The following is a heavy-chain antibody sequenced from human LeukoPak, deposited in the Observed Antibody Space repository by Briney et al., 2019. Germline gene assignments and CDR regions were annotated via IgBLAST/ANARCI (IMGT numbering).Heavy chain of an antibody. J-gene: IGHJ4*02. CDR2: IYHSGST. CDR3: ARAYCSSTGCSAFDY. Sequence: SETLSLTCAVSGGSISSSNWWSWVRQPPGKGLEWSGEIYHSGSTNYNPSLKSRVTISVDKSKNQFSLKLSSVTAADTAVYYCARAYCSSTGCSAFDYWGQGTLVTVSS. V-gene: IGHV4-4*02. D-gene: IGHD2-2*01. CDR1: GGSISSSNW.